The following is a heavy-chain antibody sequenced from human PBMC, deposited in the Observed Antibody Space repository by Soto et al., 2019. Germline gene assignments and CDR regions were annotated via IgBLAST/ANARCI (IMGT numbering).Heavy chain of an antibody. D-gene: IGHD3-3*01. CDR2: ISAYTGNT. V-gene: IGHV1-18*01. Sequence: DSVKVYCKASGYTFTSYGISLVRQAPGQGLEWMGWISAYTGNTNYAQKLQGRVTMTTDTSTSTAYMELRSLRSDDTSVYYCAGLGGYDFGSAAPESWCDPLGRGTLIAVSS. J-gene: IGHJ5*02. CDR1: GYTFTSYG. CDR3: AGLGGYDFGSAAPESWCDP.